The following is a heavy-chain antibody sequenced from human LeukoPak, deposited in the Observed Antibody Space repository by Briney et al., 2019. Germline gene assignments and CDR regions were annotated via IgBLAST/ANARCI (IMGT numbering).Heavy chain of an antibody. CDR3: ARTEYYYDSSGYYFY. CDR1: GFTYSRYW. CDR2: IKQDGSEK. V-gene: IGHV3-7*01. J-gene: IGHJ4*02. Sequence: PGGSLRLSCAASGFTYSRYWMSWVRQAPGKGLEWVANIKQDGSEKYYVDSVKGRFTISRDNAKNSLYLQMNSLRAEDTAVYYCARTEYYYDSSGYYFYWGQGTLVTVSS. D-gene: IGHD3-22*01.